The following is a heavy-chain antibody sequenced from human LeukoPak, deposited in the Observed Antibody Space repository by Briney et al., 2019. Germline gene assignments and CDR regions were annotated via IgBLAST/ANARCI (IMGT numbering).Heavy chain of an antibody. Sequence: PSETLSLTCTVSGDSISSTNWWSWIRQPAGKGLEWIGRIYTSGSTNYNPSLKSRVTMSVDTSKNQFSLKLSSVTAADTAVYYCARVSIDNWFDPWGQGTLVTVSS. V-gene: IGHV4-4*07. CDR2: IYTSGST. CDR3: ARVSIDNWFDP. J-gene: IGHJ5*02. CDR1: GDSISSTNW.